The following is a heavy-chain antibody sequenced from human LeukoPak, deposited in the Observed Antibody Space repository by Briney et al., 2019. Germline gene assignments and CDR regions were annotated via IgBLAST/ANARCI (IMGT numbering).Heavy chain of an antibody. CDR3: AREWYCSSTSCYDYYYYYMDV. D-gene: IGHD2-2*01. CDR1: GGSISSGDYY. J-gene: IGHJ6*03. V-gene: IGHV4-30-4*08. Sequence: SQTLSLTCTVSGGSISSGDYYWSWIRQPPGKGLEWIGYIYYSGSTYYNPSLKSRVTISVDASKIQFSLKLSSVTAVDTAVYYCAREWYCSSTSCYDYYYYYMDVWGKGTTVTVSS. CDR2: IYYSGST.